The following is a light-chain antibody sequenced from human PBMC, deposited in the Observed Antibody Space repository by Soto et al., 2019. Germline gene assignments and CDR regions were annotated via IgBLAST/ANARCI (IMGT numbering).Light chain of an antibody. CDR3: QQYNNWLIT. V-gene: IGKV1-5*03. J-gene: IGKJ5*01. Sequence: DIQMTQSPSTLSASVGDGVTITCRASQSISSWLAWYQQKPGKAPKLLIYKASSLESGVPSRFSGSGSGTEFTLTISSLQSEDFAVYYCQQYNNWLITFGQGTLLEVK. CDR2: KAS. CDR1: QSISSW.